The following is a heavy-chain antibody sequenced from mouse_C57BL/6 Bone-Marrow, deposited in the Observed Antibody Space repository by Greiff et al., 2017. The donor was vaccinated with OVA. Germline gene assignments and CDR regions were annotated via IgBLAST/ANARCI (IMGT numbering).Heavy chain of an antibody. CDR1: GFTFSDYG. CDR2: ISNLAYSI. D-gene: IGHD2-3*01. J-gene: IGHJ3*01. Sequence: EVKLVESGGGLVQPGGSLKLSCAASGFTFSDYGMAWVRQAPRKGPEWVAFISNLAYSIYYADTVTGRFTISRENAKNTLYLEMSSLRSEDTAMYYCARRDDGYYGFAYWGQGTLVTVSA. CDR3: ARRDDGYYGFAY. V-gene: IGHV5-15*01.